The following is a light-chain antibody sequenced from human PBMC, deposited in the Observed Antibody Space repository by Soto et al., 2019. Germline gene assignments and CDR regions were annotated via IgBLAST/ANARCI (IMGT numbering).Light chain of an antibody. Sequence: DIQMTQSPSTLSAAVGDGVTSTCRASQSIGSWLAWYQQKPGKAPKLLIYKATNLQSGVPSRFSGSGSGTDFNLTSSSLQPVDSSTYFCQQYNDFQYTFGPGTKLEI. J-gene: IGKJ2*01. V-gene: IGKV1-5*03. CDR1: QSIGSW. CDR2: KAT. CDR3: QQYNDFQYT.